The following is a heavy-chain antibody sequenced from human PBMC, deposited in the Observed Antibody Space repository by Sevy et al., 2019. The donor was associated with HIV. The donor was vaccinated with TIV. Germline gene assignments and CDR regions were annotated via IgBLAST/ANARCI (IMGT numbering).Heavy chain of an antibody. CDR3: AKDRKVLLVVYAIPFDALDI. J-gene: IGHJ3*02. CDR2: IRYDGSNE. CDR1: GFTFSNYG. D-gene: IGHD2-8*02. Sequence: GGSLRLSCAASGFTFSNYGIHWVRQAPGKGLEWVAFIRYDGSNEYYVDSVKRRFTISRDNSKSTLYLQMNSLSAEDTAVYYCAKDRKVLLVVYAIPFDALDIWGQGTMVTVSS. V-gene: IGHV3-30*02.